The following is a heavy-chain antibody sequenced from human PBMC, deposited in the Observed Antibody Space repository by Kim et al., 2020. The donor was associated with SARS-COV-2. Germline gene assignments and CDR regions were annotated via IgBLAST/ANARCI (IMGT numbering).Heavy chain of an antibody. CDR1: GFTFSSYS. CDR2: ISSSSSYI. V-gene: IGHV3-21*01. D-gene: IGHD1-26*01. CDR3: ARRWEWRAGDVYYYYYGMDV. Sequence: GGSLRLSCAASGFTFSSYSMNWVRQAPGKGLEWVSSISSSSSYIYYADSVKGRFTISRDNAKNSLYLQMNSLRAEDTAVYYCARRWEWRAGDVYYYYYGMDVWGQGTTVTVSS. J-gene: IGHJ6*02.